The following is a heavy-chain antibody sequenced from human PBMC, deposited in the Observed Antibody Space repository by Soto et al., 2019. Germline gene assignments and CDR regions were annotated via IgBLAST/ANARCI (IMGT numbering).Heavy chain of an antibody. CDR2: IIPMFGTA. CDR3: AKAARFCVGGPCHYFRY. Sequence: SVKVSCKASGGTFSRDAISWVRQAPGQGLEWMGGIIPMFGTAKYVQKFQGRLTITADESTTTAYMELRSLRAEDTAVYYCAKAARFCVGGPCHYFRYWGQGTLVTVSS. J-gene: IGHJ4*02. V-gene: IGHV1-69*13. CDR1: GGTFSRDA. D-gene: IGHD2-21*01.